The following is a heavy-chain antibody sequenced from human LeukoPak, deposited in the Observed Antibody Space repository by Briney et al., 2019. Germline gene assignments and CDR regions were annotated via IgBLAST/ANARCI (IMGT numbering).Heavy chain of an antibody. CDR3: AKAASSSWPSYYYGMDV. Sequence: GGSLRLSCAASGFTFSSYSMNWVRQAPGKGLEWVSSISSSSSYIYYADSVKGRFTISKDNSKNTVYLQMSSLRVDDTAVYYCAKAASSSWPSYYYGMDVWGQGTTVTVSS. CDR1: GFTFSSYS. J-gene: IGHJ6*02. D-gene: IGHD6-13*01. CDR2: ISSSSSYI. V-gene: IGHV3-21*04.